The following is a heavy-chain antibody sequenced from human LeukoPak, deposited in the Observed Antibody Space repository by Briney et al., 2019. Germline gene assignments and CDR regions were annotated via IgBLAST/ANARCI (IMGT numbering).Heavy chain of an antibody. Sequence: QPGGSLRLSCAASGFTFRTSGMHWVRQAPGKGLEWVAFIRNDGTIKYYADSVKGRFTISRDNSKNTLYLQMNSLRAEDTAVYYCAKTGSSSWGYFDYWGQGTLVTVSS. D-gene: IGHD6-13*01. J-gene: IGHJ4*02. CDR1: GFTFRTSG. V-gene: IGHV3-30*02. CDR2: IRNDGTIK. CDR3: AKTGSSSWGYFDY.